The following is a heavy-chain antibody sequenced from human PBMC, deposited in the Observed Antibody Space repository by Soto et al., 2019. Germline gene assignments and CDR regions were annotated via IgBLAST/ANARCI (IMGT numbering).Heavy chain of an antibody. CDR2: ISSSSFTI. V-gene: IGHV3-48*01. D-gene: IGHD3-3*01. J-gene: IGHJ4*02. CDR3: ARDYNGFWSGHFDY. Sequence: PGGSLRLSCAASGFTFSSYAMSWVRQAPGKGLDWVSYISSSSFTIYYADSVEGRFAISRDNAKNSLYLQMNSLRVEDTAVYYCARDYNGFWSGHFDYWGQGALVTVSS. CDR1: GFTFSSYA.